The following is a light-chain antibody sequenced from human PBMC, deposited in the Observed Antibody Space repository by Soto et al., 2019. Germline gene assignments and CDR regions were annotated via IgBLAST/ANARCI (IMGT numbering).Light chain of an antibody. V-gene: IGKV3-11*01. CDR2: DAS. J-gene: IGKJ4*01. CDR3: QQRSSWPLT. Sequence: EIVLTQSPATLSLSPGERATLSCRASQSVRGYLAWYQQKPGQAPRLLIYDASNRATGIPARFSGSGSGTDFTLTISSLDPEDSAIYYCQQRSSWPLTFGGGTQVDIK. CDR1: QSVRGY.